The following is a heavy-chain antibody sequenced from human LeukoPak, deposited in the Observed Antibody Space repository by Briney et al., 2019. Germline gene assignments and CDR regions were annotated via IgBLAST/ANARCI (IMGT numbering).Heavy chain of an antibody. D-gene: IGHD6-13*01. J-gene: IGHJ4*02. Sequence: PGGSLRLSCSASGFTFSSYAMHWVRQAPGKGLEYVSAISTNGHSTYYADSVKGRFTISRDNSKNTLYPQMSSLRTEDTAVYYCVKLRTYSHTPPDYWGQGTLVTVSS. CDR3: VKLRTYSHTPPDY. CDR2: ISTNGHST. CDR1: GFTFSSYA. V-gene: IGHV3-64D*06.